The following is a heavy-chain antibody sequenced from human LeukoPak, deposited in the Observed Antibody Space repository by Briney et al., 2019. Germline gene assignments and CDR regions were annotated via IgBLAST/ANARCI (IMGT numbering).Heavy chain of an antibody. Sequence: SGTLSLTCAVYGGSFSGCYWSWIRQPPGKGLEWIGYIYYSGSTNYNPSLKSRVTISVDTSKNQFSLKLSSVTAADTAVYYCARTTEGGYTYDYFYYYYMDVWGKGTTVTISS. CDR3: ARTTEGGYTYDYFYYYYMDV. V-gene: IGHV4-59*01. J-gene: IGHJ6*03. CDR2: IYYSGST. D-gene: IGHD5-18*01. CDR1: GGSFSGCY.